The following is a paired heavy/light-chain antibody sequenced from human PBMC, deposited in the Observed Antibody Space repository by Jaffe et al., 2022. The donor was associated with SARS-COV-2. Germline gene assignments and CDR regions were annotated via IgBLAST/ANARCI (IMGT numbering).Light chain of an antibody. CDR3: QQYYSYPLT. J-gene: IGKJ4*01. V-gene: IGKV1-16*01. CDR1: RAINNY. Sequence: DIQMTQSPSSLSASVGDRVTITCRASRAINNYLAWFQQKPGKAPKSLVYAVSSLQSGVPSRFSGSGSGTDFTLTINNLQPEDFATYYCQQYYSYPLTFGGGTKVEIK. CDR2: AVS.
Heavy chain of an antibody. Sequence: QVQLVESGGGVVQPGRSLKLSCAASGFTFTSYALHWVRQAPGKGLEWVTLISYDGSNEYYADSVKGRFTISRDNSKNTLYLQMNNLRTEDTAVYYCARDPVGATTSPDYWGQGTLVTVSS. CDR1: GFTFTSYA. CDR3: ARDPVGATTSPDY. J-gene: IGHJ4*02. V-gene: IGHV3-30*04. D-gene: IGHD1-26*01. CDR2: ISYDGSNE.